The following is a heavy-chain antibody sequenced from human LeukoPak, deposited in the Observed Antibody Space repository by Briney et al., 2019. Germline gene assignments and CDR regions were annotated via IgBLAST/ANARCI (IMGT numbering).Heavy chain of an antibody. Sequence: ASVKVSCKASGYSLTSFDINWVRQGSGQGLEWMGWMNPKRGNTGYAPTFQGRVTITRDTSIDTAFMELSSLRPDDTAVYYCARGGSSSSYYNNYGMDVWGQGTSITVSS. V-gene: IGHV1-8*01. CDR1: GYSLTSFD. D-gene: IGHD6-13*01. CDR2: MNPKRGNT. J-gene: IGHJ6*02. CDR3: ARGGSSSSYYNNYGMDV.